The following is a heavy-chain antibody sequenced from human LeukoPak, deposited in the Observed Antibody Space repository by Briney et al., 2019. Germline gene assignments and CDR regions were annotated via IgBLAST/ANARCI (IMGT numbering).Heavy chain of an antibody. CDR2: IYYSGST. D-gene: IGHD6-13*01. Sequence: PSETLSLTCIVSGGSLSSSSYHWGWIRPPPGKGLEWIGSIYYSGSTYYNPSLKSRVTISVDTSKSQFSLKVSSVTAADTAVYYCAKLGDPGSIAAAAYWGQGTLVTVSS. CDR1: GGSLSSSSYH. J-gene: IGHJ4*02. V-gene: IGHV4-39*01. CDR3: AKLGDPGSIAAAAY.